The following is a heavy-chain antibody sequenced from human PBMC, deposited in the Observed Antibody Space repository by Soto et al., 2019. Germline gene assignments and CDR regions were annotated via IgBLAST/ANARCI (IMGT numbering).Heavy chain of an antibody. Sequence: QVQLQESGPGLVKPSQTLSLTCTVSGGSISSGGYYWSWIRQHPGKGLEWIGYIYYSGSTYYNPSLKSRVTISVDTSKNQFSLKLSSVTAADTAVYYCARVGIAAAEWYFDLWCRGTLVTVSS. V-gene: IGHV4-31*03. D-gene: IGHD6-13*01. CDR3: ARVGIAAAEWYFDL. CDR2: IYYSGST. CDR1: GGSISSGGYY. J-gene: IGHJ2*01.